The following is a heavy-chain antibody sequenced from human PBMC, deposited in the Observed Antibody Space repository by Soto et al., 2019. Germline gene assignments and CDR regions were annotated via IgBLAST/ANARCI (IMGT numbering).Heavy chain of an antibody. J-gene: IGHJ4*02. CDR3: ARRTLDYYDGSGYFGSLDY. D-gene: IGHD3-22*01. Sequence: EVQLVESGGGLVQPGGSLRLSCAASGFTFSSYSMNWVRQAPGKGLEWVSYISSSSSTIYYADSVKGRFTISRDNAKNTLYLQMNSLRAEDTAVYYCARRTLDYYDGSGYFGSLDYWGQGTLVTVSS. CDR1: GFTFSSYS. CDR2: ISSSSSTI. V-gene: IGHV3-48*01.